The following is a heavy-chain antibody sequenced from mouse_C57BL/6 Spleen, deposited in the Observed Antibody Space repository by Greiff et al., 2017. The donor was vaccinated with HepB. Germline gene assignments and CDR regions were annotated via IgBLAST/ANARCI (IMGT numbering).Heavy chain of an antibody. V-gene: IGHV3-6*01. CDR2: ISYDGSN. CDR1: GYSITSGYY. J-gene: IGHJ4*01. CDR3: ARGGIHDYAMDY. Sequence: VQLQQSGPGLVKPSQSLSLTCSVTGYSITSGYYWNWIRQFPGNKLEWMGYISYDGSNNYNPSLKNRISITRDTSKNQFFLKLNSVTTEDTATYYCARGGIHDYAMDYWGQGTSVTVSS.